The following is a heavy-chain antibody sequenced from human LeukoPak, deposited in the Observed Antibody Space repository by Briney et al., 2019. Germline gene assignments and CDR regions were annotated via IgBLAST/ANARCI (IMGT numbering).Heavy chain of an antibody. CDR3: AREDDSSGYYLRRYFDL. J-gene: IGHJ2*01. CDR2: IYYSGST. Sequence: SETLSLTCTVSGGSISSYYWSWLRQPPGKGLEWVGYIYYSGSTNYNPSLKSRVTISVDTSKNQFSLKLSSVTAADTAVYYCAREDDSSGYYLRRYFDLWGRGTLVTVSS. V-gene: IGHV4-59*01. CDR1: GGSISSYY. D-gene: IGHD3-22*01.